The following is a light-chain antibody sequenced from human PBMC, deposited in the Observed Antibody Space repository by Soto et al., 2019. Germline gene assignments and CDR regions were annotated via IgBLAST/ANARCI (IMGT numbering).Light chain of an antibody. V-gene: IGKV1-33*01. CDR2: DAA. CDR3: QHYDNLPT. J-gene: IGKJ5*01. CDR1: QNSNNY. Sequence: DIQMTQSPSSLSASVGDRVTITCQASQNSNNYLNWYEQKRGRAPKLLIYDAANLEAGVPSRFRGSGSGKDFTFTISRLQPECNGTYYCQHYDNLPTFGRGTRLEIK.